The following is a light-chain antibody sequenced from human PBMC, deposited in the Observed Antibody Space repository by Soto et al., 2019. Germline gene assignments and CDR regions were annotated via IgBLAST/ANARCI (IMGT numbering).Light chain of an antibody. CDR2: LGS. CDR1: QSLLHSNGYNY. CDR3: MKALTTPEIT. J-gene: IGKJ5*01. V-gene: IGKV2-28*01. Sequence: DIVMTQSPLSLPVTPGEPASISCRSSQSLLHSNGYNYLDWYLQKPGQSPQLLIYLGSNRASEVPDRFNRSRSGTYYTPKINRIEAEDVGVYYCMKALTTPEITFGQGTRLEIK.